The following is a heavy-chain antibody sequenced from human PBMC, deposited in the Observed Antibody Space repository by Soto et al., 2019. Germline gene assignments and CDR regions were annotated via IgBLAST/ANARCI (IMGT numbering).Heavy chain of an antibody. CDR2: IYHSGSF. CDR3: ARAPETPMLFGVVRPYFFDY. J-gene: IGHJ4*02. Sequence: QVQLQESGPGLVKPSQTLSLTCTVSGGSISSGGSYWNWIRQRPGKGLEWIGYIYHSGSFYYTPSLKGRAIISADTSKNQFALKLSSVTAADTAVYYCARAPETPMLFGVVRPYFFDYWGQGSLVTVSS. CDR1: GGSISSGGSY. V-gene: IGHV4-31*03. D-gene: IGHD3-3*01.